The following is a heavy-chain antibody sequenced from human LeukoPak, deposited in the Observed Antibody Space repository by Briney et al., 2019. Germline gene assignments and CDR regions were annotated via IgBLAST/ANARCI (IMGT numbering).Heavy chain of an antibody. Sequence: GGSLRLSCAASGFTFSSYWMHWVRQAPGKGLVWVSRINSDGSSTSYADSVKGRFTVSRDNAKNTLYLQMNSLRAEDTAVYYCARDYGWSGYYTDIYYYGMDVWGQGTTVTVSS. CDR2: INSDGSST. CDR1: GFTFSSYW. D-gene: IGHD3-3*01. V-gene: IGHV3-74*01. CDR3: ARDYGWSGYYTDIYYYGMDV. J-gene: IGHJ6*02.